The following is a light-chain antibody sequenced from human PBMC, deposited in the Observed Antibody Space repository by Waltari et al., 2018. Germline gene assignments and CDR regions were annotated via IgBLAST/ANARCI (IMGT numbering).Light chain of an antibody. CDR1: DGISTY. CDR3: QQSFNTPFT. V-gene: IGKV1-39*01. CDR2: ATS. J-gene: IGKJ3*01. Sequence: DVQLTQSPSSLSASVGDRVTITCRTRDGISTYLNWYQHKPGRAPKVLIYATSSLQSGVPSRFSGSGSGTEFTLTITSLQPEDFASYCCQQSFNTPFTFGPGTKVDIK.